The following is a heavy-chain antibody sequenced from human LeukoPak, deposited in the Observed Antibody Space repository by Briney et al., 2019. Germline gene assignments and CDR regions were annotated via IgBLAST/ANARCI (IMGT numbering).Heavy chain of an antibody. V-gene: IGHV4-4*07. J-gene: IGHJ3*02. D-gene: IGHD4-17*01. Sequence: SETLSLTCTVSGGSISTFYWSWIRQPAGKGLEWIGRIYSSGGTNYNPSLKSRVTMSVDTSKNQFSLKLSSVTAADTAVYYCARRGTVTLYDDAFDIWGQGTMVTVSS. CDR3: ARRGTVTLYDDAFDI. CDR1: GGSISTFY. CDR2: IYSSGGT.